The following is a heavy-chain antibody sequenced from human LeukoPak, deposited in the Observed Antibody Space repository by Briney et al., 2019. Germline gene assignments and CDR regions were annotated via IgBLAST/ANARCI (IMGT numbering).Heavy chain of an antibody. J-gene: IGHJ4*02. D-gene: IGHD3-3*02. CDR3: ARSPLADYFDY. V-gene: IGHV3-48*03. CDR2: ISNSGNTI. Sequence: GGSLRLSCAASEFIFSGYEMNWVRQAPGKGLEWVSYISNSGNTIYYADSVKGRFTISRDNAKSSLYLQMDSLRAEDTTIYYCARSPLADYFDYWGQGTLVTVSS. CDR1: EFIFSGYE.